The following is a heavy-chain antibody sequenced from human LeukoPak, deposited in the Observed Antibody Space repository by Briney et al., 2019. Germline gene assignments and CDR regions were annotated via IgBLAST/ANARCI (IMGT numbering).Heavy chain of an antibody. D-gene: IGHD6-6*01. CDR2: ISSSSSYI. Sequence: PGGSLRLSCAASGFTFSSYSMNWVRQAPGKGLEWVSSISSSSSYIYYADSVKGRFTISRDNAKNSLYLQMNSLRAEDTAVYYCASTQLYSSSSGDYWGQGTLVTVSS. V-gene: IGHV3-21*01. J-gene: IGHJ4*02. CDR3: ASTQLYSSSSGDY. CDR1: GFTFSSYS.